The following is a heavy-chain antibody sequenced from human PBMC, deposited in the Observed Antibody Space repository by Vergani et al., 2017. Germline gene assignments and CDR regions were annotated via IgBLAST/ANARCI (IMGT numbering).Heavy chain of an antibody. J-gene: IGHJ4*02. CDR2: IIPILGIA. D-gene: IGHD1-1*01. CDR1: GGTFSSYT. Sequence: QVQLVQSGAEVKKPGSSVKVSCKASGGTFSSYTISWVRQAPGQGLEWMGRIIPILGIANYAQKFQGRVTITADKSTSTAYMELSSLRSEDTAVYYLARGQDWNRAARYWGQGTLVTVSS. V-gene: IGHV1-69*02. CDR3: ARGQDWNRAARY.